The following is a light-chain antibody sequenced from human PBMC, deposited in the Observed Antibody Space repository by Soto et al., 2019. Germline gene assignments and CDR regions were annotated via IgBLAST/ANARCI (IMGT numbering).Light chain of an antibody. CDR1: QSISSW. J-gene: IGKJ1*01. CDR3: QQLNNYPRT. V-gene: IGKV1-5*01. CDR2: AAS. Sequence: IHMTHSPSTLSASVLYRVTITFLASQSISSWLAWYQQKPGKAPKRLIYAASSLQSGVPSRFSGSGSGTEFTLTISSLQPEDFATYYCQQLNNYPRTFGQGTKVDIK.